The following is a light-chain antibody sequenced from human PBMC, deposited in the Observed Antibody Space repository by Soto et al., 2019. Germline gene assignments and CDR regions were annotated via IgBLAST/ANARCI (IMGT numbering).Light chain of an antibody. CDR1: QSVSSSY. CDR3: QQYCSSPPWT. CDR2: GAS. J-gene: IGKJ1*01. V-gene: IGKV3-20*01. Sequence: EIVLTQSPGTLSLSPGERATLSCRASQSVSSSYLAWYQQKPGQAPRLLIYGASSRATGIPERFSGSGSGTDFTLNISRLEPEDFAVYYCQQYCSSPPWTFSQGTKVEIK.